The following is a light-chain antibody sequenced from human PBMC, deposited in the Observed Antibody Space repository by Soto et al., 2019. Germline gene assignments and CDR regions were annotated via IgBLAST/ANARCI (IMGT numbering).Light chain of an antibody. CDR3: QQYHSYLT. J-gene: IGKJ4*01. CDR2: DAS. V-gene: IGKV1-5*01. Sequence: DIQMTQSPSTLSASVRDRVTITCRASQSIGRWLAWYQQKPGKAPKLLIFDASTLESGVPSRFSGSGSATEFTLTISSLQPDDFATYYCQQYHSYLTFGGGTKVEIX. CDR1: QSIGRW.